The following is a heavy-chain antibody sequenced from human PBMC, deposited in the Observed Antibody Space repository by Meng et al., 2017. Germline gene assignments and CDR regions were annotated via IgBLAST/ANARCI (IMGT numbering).Heavy chain of an antibody. Sequence: QVQLLQSGAWVKQLGSAVKVSCKASGGTFSSYAISWVGQGHGQGLEWMGRINPNSGGTNYAQKFQGRVTMTRDTSISTAYMELSRLRSDDTAVYYCARSERYVLGFDYWGQGTLVTVSS. J-gene: IGHJ4*02. D-gene: IGHD3-16*01. CDR2: INPNSGGT. CDR1: GGTFSSYA. CDR3: ARSERYVLGFDY. V-gene: IGHV1-2*06.